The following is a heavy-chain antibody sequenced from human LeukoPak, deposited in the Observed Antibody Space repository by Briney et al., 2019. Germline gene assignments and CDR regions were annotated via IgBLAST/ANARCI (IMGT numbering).Heavy chain of an antibody. CDR1: GGSFSGYY. CDR3: ARGSPRLYYDSSGYYYRFDY. J-gene: IGHJ4*02. V-gene: IGHV4-34*01. Sequence: SETLSLTCAVYGGSFSGYYWSWIRQPPGKGLEWIGEINHSGSTNCNPSLKSRVTISVDASKNQFSLKLSSVTAADTAVYYCARGSPRLYYDSSGYYYRFDYWGQGTLVTVSS. CDR2: INHSGST. D-gene: IGHD3-22*01.